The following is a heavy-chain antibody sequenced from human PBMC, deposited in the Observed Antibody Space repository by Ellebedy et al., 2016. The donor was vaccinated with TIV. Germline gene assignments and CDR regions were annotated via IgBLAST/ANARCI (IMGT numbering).Heavy chain of an antibody. CDR3: VRRLGARPPSD. CDR2: MYYSGPN. J-gene: IGHJ4*02. D-gene: IGHD1-26*01. V-gene: IGHV4-39*01. CDR1: GGSLSFSTYH. Sequence: SETLSLXXNVSGGSLSFSTYHWGWIRQPPGKGLEWIGSMYYSGPNFYNPSLKSRVTISVDTSKNQFSLKLSSVTAADTAVYFCVRRLGARPPSDWGQGTLVSVSS.